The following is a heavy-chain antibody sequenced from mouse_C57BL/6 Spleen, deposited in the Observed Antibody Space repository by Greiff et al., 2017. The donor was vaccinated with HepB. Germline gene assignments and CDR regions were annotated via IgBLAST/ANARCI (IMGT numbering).Heavy chain of an antibody. CDR1: GFTFSSYA. CDR3: ARGDYGSSSFAY. J-gene: IGHJ3*01. V-gene: IGHV5-4*01. D-gene: IGHD1-1*01. Sequence: EVHLVESGGGLVKPGGSLKLSCAASGFTFSSYAMSWVRQTPEKRLEWVATISDGGSYTYYPDNVKGRFTISRDNAKNNLYLQMSHLKSEDTAMYYCARGDYGSSSFAYWGQGTLVTVSA. CDR2: ISDGGSYT.